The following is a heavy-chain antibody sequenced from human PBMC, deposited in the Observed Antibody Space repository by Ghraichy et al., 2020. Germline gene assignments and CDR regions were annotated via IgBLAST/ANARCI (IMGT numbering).Heavy chain of an antibody. D-gene: IGHD2/OR15-2a*01. Sequence: GGSLRLSCAASGFTLRPYWMPWVRQVPGKGLVWVSRIIDGESTATYADSVKGRFTISRDNVKNMLYLQMNSLRAEDTAVYYCARDSQYGLDLWGQGTTVTVSS. CDR2: IIDGESTA. J-gene: IGHJ6*02. V-gene: IGHV3-74*01. CDR1: GFTLRPYW. CDR3: ARDSQYGLDL.